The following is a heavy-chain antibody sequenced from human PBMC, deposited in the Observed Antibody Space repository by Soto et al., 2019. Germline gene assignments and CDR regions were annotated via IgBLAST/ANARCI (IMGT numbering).Heavy chain of an antibody. CDR1: GGTFSSYA. J-gene: IGHJ6*02. Sequence: ASVKVSCKASGGTFSSYAISWVRQAPGQGVEWRGGIIPIFGTANYAQKSQRRVTITADKSTSTAHMELSSLRSEDTAVYYCASLVVVPAADYYYGMDVWGQGTTVTVSS. V-gene: IGHV1-69*06. CDR2: IIPIFGTA. D-gene: IGHD2-2*01. CDR3: ASLVVVPAADYYYGMDV.